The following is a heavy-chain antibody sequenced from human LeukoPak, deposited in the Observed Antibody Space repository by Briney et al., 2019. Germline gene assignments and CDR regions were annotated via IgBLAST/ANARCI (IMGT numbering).Heavy chain of an antibody. D-gene: IGHD2-2*02. CDR3: ARVSTSCYIGCSFGN. V-gene: IGHV3-23*01. J-gene: IGHJ4*02. Sequence: PGGSLRLSCAASGFSFNDFVMSWVRQAPGKGLEWVSTIVGSGDYTYNADSVKGRFTISRDNSKNTLYLKLSSLRAEDTATYYCARVSTSCYIGCSFGNWGQGTLVTVSS. CDR2: IVGSGDYT. CDR1: GFSFNDFV.